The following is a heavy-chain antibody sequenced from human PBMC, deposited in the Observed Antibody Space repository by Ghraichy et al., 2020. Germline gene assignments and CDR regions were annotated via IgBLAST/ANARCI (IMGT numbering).Heavy chain of an antibody. CDR2: IYYSGST. CDR1: GGSISSSTYS. J-gene: IGHJ2*01. D-gene: IGHD4-23*01. CDR3: AGLEDYGGNLFAEPDWYFDL. Sequence: ETLSLTCTVSGGSISSSTYSWGWIRQPPGKGLEWIGRIYYSGSTYYNPSLKSRVTISVDTSKNQFSLKLSSVTAADTAVYYCAGLEDYGGNLFAEPDWYFDLWGRGTLVTVSS. V-gene: IGHV4-39*01.